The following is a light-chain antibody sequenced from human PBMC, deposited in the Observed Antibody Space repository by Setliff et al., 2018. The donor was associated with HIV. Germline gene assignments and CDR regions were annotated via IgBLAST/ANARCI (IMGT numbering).Light chain of an antibody. CDR1: SSNIGSNS. CDR3: AAWDDTLKRYV. J-gene: IGLJ1*01. CDR2: STN. V-gene: IGLV1-44*01. Sequence: QSVLTQPPSASETPGQRVTVSCSGSSSNIGSNSVNWYQHLPGTAPKLLIYSTNQRPSGVPDRFSGSKSGTSASLAISGLQSEDEADYYCAAWDDTLKRYVFGIGTKVTVL.